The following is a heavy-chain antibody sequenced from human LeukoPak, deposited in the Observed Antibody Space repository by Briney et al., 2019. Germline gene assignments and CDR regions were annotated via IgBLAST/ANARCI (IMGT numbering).Heavy chain of an antibody. J-gene: IGHJ6*03. CDR3: ARTVRPYYYYYMHV. CDR2: ISAYNGNT. Sequence: ASVKVSCKASGYTFTSYGISWVRQAPGQGLEWMGWISAYNGNTNYAQKLQGRVTMTTDTSTSTAYMELRRLRSDDTAVYYCARTVRPYYYYYMHVWGKGTTVTVSS. D-gene: IGHD1-1*01. CDR1: GYTFTSYG. V-gene: IGHV1-18*01.